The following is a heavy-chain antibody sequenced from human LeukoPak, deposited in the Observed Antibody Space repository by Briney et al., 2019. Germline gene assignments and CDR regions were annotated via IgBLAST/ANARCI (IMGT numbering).Heavy chain of an antibody. V-gene: IGHV3-11*06. CDR2: ISSSSYT. CDR3: ARDMGHGSGGSCYDY. Sequence: GGSLRLSCAASGFTFSDYYMSWIRQAPGKGLEWVSYISSSSYTNYADSVKGRFTISRDNAKNSLYLQMNSLRAEDTAMYYCARDMGHGSGGSCYDYWGQGTLVTVSS. D-gene: IGHD2-15*01. CDR1: GFTFSDYY. J-gene: IGHJ4*02.